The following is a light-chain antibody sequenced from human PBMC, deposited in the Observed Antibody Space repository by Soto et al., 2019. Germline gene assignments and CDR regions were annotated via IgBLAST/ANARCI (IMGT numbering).Light chain of an antibody. CDR1: QSVSSSY. V-gene: IGKV3-20*01. CDR3: QQYGSSFLT. CDR2: GAS. J-gene: IGKJ3*01. Sequence: IVLTQSPGTLSLSPGERATLSCRASQSVSSSYLAWYQQKPGQAPRLLIYGASSRATGIPDRFSGSGSGTDFTLTISRLEPEDFAVYYCQQYGSSFLTFGPGTKVDNK.